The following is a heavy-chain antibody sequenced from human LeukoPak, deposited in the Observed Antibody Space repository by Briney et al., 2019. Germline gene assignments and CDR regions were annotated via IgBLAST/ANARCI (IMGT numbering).Heavy chain of an antibody. V-gene: IGHV3-74*01. Sequence: PGGSLRLSCAASGFTFRTYWMHWVRQVPGKGLVWVSRINGDGSTTTYADSVKGRFTISRDNAKNTLYLQMNSLRAEDTAVYYCARDRGYSLENWGQGTLVTVSS. J-gene: IGHJ4*02. CDR3: ARDRGYSLEN. D-gene: IGHD5-12*01. CDR2: INGDGSTT. CDR1: GFTFRTYW.